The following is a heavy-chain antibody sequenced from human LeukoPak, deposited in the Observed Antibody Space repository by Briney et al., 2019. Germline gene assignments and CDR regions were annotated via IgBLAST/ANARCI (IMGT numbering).Heavy chain of an antibody. CDR3: ARQLYTSGSYYAPIDV. CDR2: IHSTGSM. D-gene: IGHD3-10*01. CDR1: GGSISSSTYF. J-gene: IGHJ6*03. V-gene: IGHV4-39*01. Sequence: PSETLSLTCTVSGGSISSSTYFWGWIRQPPGKGLEWIASIHSTGSMYFNPALQSTVTISIDPSNKQFSVKLISVTAADTALYFCARQLYTSGSYYAPIDVWGKGTTVTISS.